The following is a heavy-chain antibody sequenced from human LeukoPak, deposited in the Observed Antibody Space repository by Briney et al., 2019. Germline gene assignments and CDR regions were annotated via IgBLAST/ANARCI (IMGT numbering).Heavy chain of an antibody. D-gene: IGHD6-13*01. CDR1: GGSISSYY. CDR3: AREYLEGQQLEPPYWYFDL. CDR2: IYYSGST. Sequence: SETLSLTCTVSGGSISSYYWSWIRQPPGKGLEWIGYIYYSGSTNYNPSLKSRVTISVDTSKNQFSLKLSSVTAADTAVYYCAREYLEGQQLEPPYWYFDLWGRGTLVTVSS. V-gene: IGHV4-59*01. J-gene: IGHJ2*01.